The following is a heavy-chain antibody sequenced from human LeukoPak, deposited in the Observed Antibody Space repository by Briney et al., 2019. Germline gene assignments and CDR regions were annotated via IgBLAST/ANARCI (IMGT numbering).Heavy chain of an antibody. V-gene: IGHV4-61*01. D-gene: IGHD2-15*01. Sequence: SETLSLTCTVSGGSVSSGSYYWSWIRQPPGKGLEWIGYIYYSGSTTYNPSLKSRVTISVDTSKNQFSLTLTSVTAADTAVSYSARDEAASLDYWGQGTLVTVSS. J-gene: IGHJ4*02. CDR1: GGSVSSGSYY. CDR3: ARDEAASLDY. CDR2: IYYSGST.